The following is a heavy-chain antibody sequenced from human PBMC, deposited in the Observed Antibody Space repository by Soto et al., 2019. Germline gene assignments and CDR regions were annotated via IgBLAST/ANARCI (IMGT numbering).Heavy chain of an antibody. CDR1: GFTFSSSA. J-gene: IGHJ5*02. Sequence: SLRLSCAASGFTFSSSAMSWVRQAPGKGPEWVSAISESGDNTFSADPVKGRFTISRDNTKNTLYLQMNSLRAEDTALYFCAKGGYKYGLDPWGQGTLVTVSS. V-gene: IGHV3-23*01. D-gene: IGHD5-18*01. CDR2: ISESGDNT. CDR3: AKGGYKYGLDP.